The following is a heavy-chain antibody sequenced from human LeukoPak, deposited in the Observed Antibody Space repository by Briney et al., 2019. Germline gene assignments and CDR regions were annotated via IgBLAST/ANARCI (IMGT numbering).Heavy chain of an antibody. D-gene: IGHD6-13*01. CDR3: ARSGGVGGSWDNWFDP. CDR1: GYTFTNYA. CDR2: INAGNDNT. Sequence: VASVKVSCKASGYTFTNYAIHWLRQSPGQRLEWMGWINAGNDNTKYSQKFQGRVTITRDTSASTAYMELSSLTSEDTSVYYCARSGGVGGSWDNWFDPWGQGTLVTAYS. J-gene: IGHJ5*02. V-gene: IGHV1-3*01.